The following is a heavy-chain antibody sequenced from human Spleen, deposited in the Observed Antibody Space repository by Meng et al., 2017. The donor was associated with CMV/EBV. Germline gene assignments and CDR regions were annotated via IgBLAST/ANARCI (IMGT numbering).Heavy chain of an antibody. CDR2: INSDGSST. D-gene: IGHD1-26*01. Sequence: GGSLRLSCAASGFTFSSYWMHWVRQAPGKGLVWVSRINSDGSSTSYADSVKGRFTISRDNAKNSLYLQMNSLRAEDTAVYYCTRGPKWELRSAFDIWGQGAMVTVSS. CDR3: TRGPKWELRSAFDI. V-gene: IGHV3-74*01. CDR1: GFTFSSYW. J-gene: IGHJ3*02.